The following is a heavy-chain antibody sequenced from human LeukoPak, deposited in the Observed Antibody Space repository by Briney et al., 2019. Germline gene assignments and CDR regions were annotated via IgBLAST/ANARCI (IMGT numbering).Heavy chain of an antibody. V-gene: IGHV4-39*01. CDR1: GGSISSSSYY. CDR3: ARHAWGSSVPHWFDP. D-gene: IGHD6-6*01. J-gene: IGHJ5*02. CDR2: IYYSGST. Sequence: PSETLSLTCTVSGGSISSSSYYWGWIRQPPGKELEWIGSIYYSGSTYYNPSLKSRVTISVDTSKNQFSLKLSSVTAADTAVYYCARHAWGSSVPHWFDPWGQGTLVTVSS.